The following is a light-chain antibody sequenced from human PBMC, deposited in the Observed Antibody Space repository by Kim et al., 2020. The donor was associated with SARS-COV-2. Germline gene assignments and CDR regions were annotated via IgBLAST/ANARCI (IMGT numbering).Light chain of an antibody. CDR3: GTWDSSLLGV. CDR1: SSNIGNNY. CDR2: DNN. J-gene: IGLJ3*02. Sequence: PGQKVTISCSGSSSNIGNNYVSWYQQLPGTAPKLLIYDNNKRPSGIPDRFSGSKSGTSATLGITGLQTGDEADYYCGTWDSSLLGVFGGGTQLTVL. V-gene: IGLV1-51*01.